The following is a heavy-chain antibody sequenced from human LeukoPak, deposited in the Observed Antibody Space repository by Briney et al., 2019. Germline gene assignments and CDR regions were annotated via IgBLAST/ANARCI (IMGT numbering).Heavy chain of an antibody. D-gene: IGHD5-24*01. CDR1: GFTVSNNY. Sequence: GGSLRLSCAASGFTVSNNYMSWVRQAPGKGLEWVSVIYSGGSTYYADSVKGRFTISRDNSKNTLYLQMNSLRAEDTAVYYCARDRPLQGLDYWGQGTLVTVSS. CDR3: ARDRPLQGLDY. J-gene: IGHJ4*02. V-gene: IGHV3-66*02. CDR2: IYSGGST.